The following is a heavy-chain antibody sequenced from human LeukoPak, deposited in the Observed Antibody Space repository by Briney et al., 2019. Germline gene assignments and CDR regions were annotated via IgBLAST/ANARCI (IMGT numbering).Heavy chain of an antibody. CDR3: ARAPTVLVGYCSSSSCQADY. CDR2: IDPSSTNI. CDR1: GFTFRSYS. V-gene: IGHV3-21*01. Sequence: GGSLRLSCAASGFTFRSYSMNWVRQAPGKGLEWVSAIDPSSTNIYYADSVKGRFTISRDNAENSLYLQMNSLRVEDTAVYYCARAPTVLVGYCSSSSCQADYWGQGTLVTVSS. J-gene: IGHJ4*02. D-gene: IGHD2-2*01.